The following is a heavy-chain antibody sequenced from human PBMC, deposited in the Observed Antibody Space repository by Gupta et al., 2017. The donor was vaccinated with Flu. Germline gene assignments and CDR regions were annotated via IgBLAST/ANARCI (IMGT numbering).Heavy chain of an antibody. CDR2: IYYSGST. D-gene: IGHD6-19*01. Sequence: QVQLQESGPGLVKPSETLSLTCTVSGGSTSSHYWSWIRHPPGKGLEWIGYIYYSGSTNYNPSLKSRVTISIDTSKNQFSLKLSSVTAADTAVYYCARGSIAVAGTGPWYFDYWGQGTLVTVSS. J-gene: IGHJ4*02. CDR3: ARGSIAVAGTGPWYFDY. CDR1: GGSTSSHY. V-gene: IGHV4-59*11.